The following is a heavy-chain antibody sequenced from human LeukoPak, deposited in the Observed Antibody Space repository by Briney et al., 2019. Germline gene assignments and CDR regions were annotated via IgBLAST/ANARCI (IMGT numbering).Heavy chain of an antibody. CDR1: GFTFSSYG. Sequence: PGRSLRLSCAASGFTFSSYGMHWVRQAPGKGLEWVAVMSYDGSNKYYADSVKGRFTVSRDNSKNTLYLQMNSLRAEDTAVYYCAKDRRDSSSWYYSPYFDYWGQGTLVTVSS. CDR3: AKDRRDSSSWYYSPYFDY. J-gene: IGHJ4*02. V-gene: IGHV3-30*18. CDR2: MSYDGSNK. D-gene: IGHD6-13*01.